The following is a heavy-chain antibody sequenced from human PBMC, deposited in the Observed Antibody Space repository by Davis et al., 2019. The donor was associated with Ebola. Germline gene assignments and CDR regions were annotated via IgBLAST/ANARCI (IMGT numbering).Heavy chain of an antibody. D-gene: IGHD6-19*01. V-gene: IGHV3-53*05. Sequence: GESLKISCAASGFSLSSYWMTWVRQAPGKGLEWVSVIYDQSTAYADSVRGRFIISRDKSNNTLYLEMNSLRVDDTAVYYCATTQWLREFDNWGQGTLVTVSS. CDR3: ATTQWLREFDN. CDR1: GFSLSSYW. CDR2: IYDQST. J-gene: IGHJ4*02.